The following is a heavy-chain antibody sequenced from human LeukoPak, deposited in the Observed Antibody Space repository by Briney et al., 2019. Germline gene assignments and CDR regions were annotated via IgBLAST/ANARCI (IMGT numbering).Heavy chain of an antibody. Sequence: GGSLGLSCAASGFTFSDYTIHWVRQASGKGLEWVGRIRSKVNNYATAYAESVQGRFSVSRDDSKNTASLEMNSLKTEDTAVYYCTTVSRTPDADYWGQGTLVTVSS. D-gene: IGHD5/OR15-5a*01. CDR3: TTVSRTPDADY. J-gene: IGHJ4*02. V-gene: IGHV3-73*01. CDR1: GFTFSDYT. CDR2: IRSKVNNYAT.